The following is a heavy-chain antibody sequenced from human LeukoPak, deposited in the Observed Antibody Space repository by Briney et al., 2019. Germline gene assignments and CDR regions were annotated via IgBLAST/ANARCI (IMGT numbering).Heavy chain of an antibody. Sequence: SETLSLTCTVSGGSIRSSYYYWGWIRQPPGKGLEWIGSIDSSGTTHYNSSLKSRVIISVDTSKNQVSLNLTSVTFADTAIYYCARHGLIQFWLYWGQGAQVIVSS. CDR3: ARHGLIQFWLY. J-gene: IGHJ4*02. CDR2: IDSSGTT. V-gene: IGHV4-39*01. CDR1: GGSIRSSYYY. D-gene: IGHD2-2*02.